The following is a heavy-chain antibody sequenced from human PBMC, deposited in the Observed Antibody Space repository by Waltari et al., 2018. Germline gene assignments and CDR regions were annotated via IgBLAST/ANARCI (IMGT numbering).Heavy chain of an antibody. Sequence: QVLLQQWGAGLLKPSETLSLTCAVYGGSFNFSYWSWIRQPPGEGLEGIGEITHSGSTNYHPALRSRVSRAVDTPNNQFSLKLTSVTAADTAAYYCARRGYCGIDCYSNYFDFWGQGTLVTVSS. CDR2: ITHSGST. V-gene: IGHV4-34*01. D-gene: IGHD2-21*01. J-gene: IGHJ4*02. CDR3: ARRGYCGIDCYSNYFDF. CDR1: GGSFNFSY.